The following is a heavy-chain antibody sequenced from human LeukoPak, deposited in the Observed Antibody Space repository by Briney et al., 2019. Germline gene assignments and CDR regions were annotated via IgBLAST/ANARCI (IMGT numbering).Heavy chain of an antibody. CDR3: ARDGGGLNDIHADY. CDR2: MNPNSGNT. D-gene: IGHD3-9*01. J-gene: IGHJ4*02. V-gene: IGHV1-8*01. CDR1: GYTLTSYD. Sequence: ASVKVSCKASGYTLTSYDINWVRRATGQGLEWMGWMNPNSGNTGYAQKFQGRVTMTRNTSISTAYMELSSLRSEDTAVYYCARDGGGLNDIHADYWGQGTLVTVSS.